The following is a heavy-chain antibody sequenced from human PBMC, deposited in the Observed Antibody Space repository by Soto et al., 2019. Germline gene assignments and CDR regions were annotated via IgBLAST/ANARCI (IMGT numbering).Heavy chain of an antibody. CDR2: ISAYNGNT. J-gene: IGHJ6*03. D-gene: IGHD3-10*01. Sequence: GASVKVSCKASGYTFTSYGISWVRQAPGQGLEWMGWISAYNGNTNYAQKLQGRVTMTTDTSTSTAYMELRSLRSDDTAVYYCARRTPDPGTTYYGSGRNYYYYMDVWGKGTTVTVSS. CDR3: ARRTPDPGTTYYGSGRNYYYYMDV. CDR1: GYTFTSYG. V-gene: IGHV1-18*01.